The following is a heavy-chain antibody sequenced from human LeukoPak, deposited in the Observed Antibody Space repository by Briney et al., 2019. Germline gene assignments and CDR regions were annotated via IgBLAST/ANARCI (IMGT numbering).Heavy chain of an antibody. D-gene: IGHD3-10*01. CDR3: ARARGGVFDY. Sequence: SETLSLTCTVSGGSISSYYWSWIRQPPGKGLEWIGYIYYSGSTNYNPSLKSRVTISVDTSKNQFSLKLSSVTAADTAVYYCARARGGVFDYWGQGTLVTVSS. V-gene: IGHV4-59*12. CDR2: IYYSGST. CDR1: GGSISSYY. J-gene: IGHJ4*02.